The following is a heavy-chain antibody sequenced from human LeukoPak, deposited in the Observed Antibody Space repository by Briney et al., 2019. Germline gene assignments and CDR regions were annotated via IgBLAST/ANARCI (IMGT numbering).Heavy chain of an antibody. V-gene: IGHV3-23*01. D-gene: IGHD6-13*01. J-gene: IGHJ5*02. CDR3: AKLQRIAAAGEDRFDP. CDR2: ISASGGGT. Sequence: GGSLRLSCAASGFTFSNYAMSWVRQAPGQGLEWVSGISASGGGTYYADSVKGRFTISRDNSKNTLYLQMNSLRAEDTAVYYCAKLQRIAAAGEDRFDPWGQGTLVTVSS. CDR1: GFTFSNYA.